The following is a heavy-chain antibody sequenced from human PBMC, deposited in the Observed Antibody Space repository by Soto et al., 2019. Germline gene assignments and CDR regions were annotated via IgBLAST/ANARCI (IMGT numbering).Heavy chain of an antibody. D-gene: IGHD6-13*01. CDR1: GGSISSNNW. CDR3: ARDQGSHPGD. J-gene: IGHJ4*02. V-gene: IGHV4-4*02. CDR2: IYHSGST. Sequence: QVQLQESGPGLVRPSGTLSLTCAVSGGSISSNNWWSWVRQPPGKGLEWIGEIYHSGSTNYNPSLKSRVTMSVVPSKNLFSLTLNSVTAAGTAFYYCARDQGSHPGDWGQGTLVSVSS.